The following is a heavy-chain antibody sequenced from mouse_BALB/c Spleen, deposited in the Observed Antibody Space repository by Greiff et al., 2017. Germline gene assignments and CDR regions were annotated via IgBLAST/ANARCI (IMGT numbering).Heavy chain of an antibody. CDR2: ISSGGST. CDR3: ARGSSGAWFAY. CDR1: GFTFSSYG. V-gene: IGHV5-6-5*01. D-gene: IGHD1-1*01. Sequence: EVKLMESGGGLVKPGGSLKLSCAASGFTFSSYGMSWVRQTPEKRLEWVASISSGGSTYYLDSVKGRFTISRDNARNILYLQMSSLRSDDTAMYYCARGSSGAWFAYWGQGTLGTVSA. J-gene: IGHJ3*01.